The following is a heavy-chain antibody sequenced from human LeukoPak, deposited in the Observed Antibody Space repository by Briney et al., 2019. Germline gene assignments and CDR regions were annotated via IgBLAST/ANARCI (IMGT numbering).Heavy chain of an antibody. D-gene: IGHD6-19*01. J-gene: IGHJ4*02. CDR2: IYWDDGK. CDR1: GFSLSTSGVG. V-gene: IGHV2-5*02. Sequence: SGPTLVKPTQTLTLTCTFSGFSLSTSGVGVGWIRQPPGKALEWLALIYWDDGKRYSPSLKSRLTITKDTSKNQVVLTMTNMDPVDTATYYCAHKIQSSSGWYSFDYWGQGTLVTVSS. CDR3: AHKIQSSSGWYSFDY.